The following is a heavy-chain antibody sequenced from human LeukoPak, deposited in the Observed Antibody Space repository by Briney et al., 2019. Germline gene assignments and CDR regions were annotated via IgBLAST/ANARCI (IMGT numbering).Heavy chain of an antibody. CDR2: FDPEDGET. D-gene: IGHD3-10*01. CDR1: GYTLTELS. J-gene: IGHJ3*02. V-gene: IGHV1-24*01. CDR3: ATDRWFGDAAFDI. Sequence: RASAKVSCQVSGYTLTELSMHWVRQAPGKGLEWMGGFDPEDGETIYAQKFQGRVTMTEETATDTVYMELSSLRSEDTAVYYCATDRWFGDAAFDIWGQGTMVTVSS.